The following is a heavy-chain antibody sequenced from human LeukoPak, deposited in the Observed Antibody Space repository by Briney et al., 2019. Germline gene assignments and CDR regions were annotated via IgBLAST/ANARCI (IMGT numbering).Heavy chain of an antibody. Sequence: SETLSLTCAVYGGSFSGYYWSWIRQPPGKGLEWFGEINHSGGTNYNPSLKSRVTISVDTSKNQFSLKLSSVTAADTAVYYCARAQYYYDSSGYNLDYWGQGTLVTVSS. D-gene: IGHD3-22*01. CDR2: INHSGGT. V-gene: IGHV4-34*01. CDR3: ARAQYYYDSSGYNLDY. CDR1: GGSFSGYY. J-gene: IGHJ4*02.